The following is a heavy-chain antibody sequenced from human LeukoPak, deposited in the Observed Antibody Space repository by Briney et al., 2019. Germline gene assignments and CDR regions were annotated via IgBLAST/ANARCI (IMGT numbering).Heavy chain of an antibody. CDR3: GKSDDSGYYSVS. V-gene: IGHV3-23*01. Sequence: GGSLRLSCAASGFTFRNYAMSWVRQAPGKGLEWVSGISDGGGSRYYADSVKGRFTISRDNSKNTLYLQMHSLRTEDTAVYDCGKSDDSGYYSVSWGQGSLVTVSS. D-gene: IGHD3-22*01. J-gene: IGHJ4*02. CDR1: GFTFRNYA. CDR2: ISDGGGSR.